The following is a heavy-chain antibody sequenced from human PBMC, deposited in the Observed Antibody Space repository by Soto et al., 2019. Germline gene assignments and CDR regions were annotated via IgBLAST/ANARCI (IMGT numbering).Heavy chain of an antibody. CDR2: IAYDGRNE. D-gene: IGHD6-19*01. CDR1: GFTFSSYA. Sequence: ESGGGVVQPGRSLRLSCAASGFTFSSYAMHWVRQAPGKGLEWVAVIAYDGRNEYYADSVKGRFTISRDSSKSTLYLQMNSLRAEDMAVYYCARDPIAVADFNYFDYWGQGTLVTVSS. V-gene: IGHV3-30*04. J-gene: IGHJ4*02. CDR3: ARDPIAVADFNYFDY.